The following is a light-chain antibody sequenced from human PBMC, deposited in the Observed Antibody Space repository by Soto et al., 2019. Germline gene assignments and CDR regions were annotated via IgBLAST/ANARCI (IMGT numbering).Light chain of an antibody. CDR2: GTS. CDR3: QHYGSSLFT. CDR1: QSVTSTY. J-gene: IGKJ5*01. V-gene: IGKV3-20*01. Sequence: EIVLTQSPGTLSLSPGERATLSCRASQSVTSTYLAWFQHKPSQAPRLLIYGTSNRATGIPDRFSGSGSGTDFTLTISRLEPEDFAVYYCQHYGSSLFTFGHGTRLEIK.